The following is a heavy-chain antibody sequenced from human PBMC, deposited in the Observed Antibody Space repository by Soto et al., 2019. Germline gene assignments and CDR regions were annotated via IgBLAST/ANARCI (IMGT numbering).Heavy chain of an antibody. CDR1: GGTFSSYA. CDR3: ASRRYSSSPAGGYYYYYGMDV. J-gene: IGHJ6*02. CDR2: IIPIFGTA. V-gene: IGHV1-69*06. D-gene: IGHD6-6*01. Sequence: ASVKVSCKASGGTFSSYAISWVRQAPGQGLEWMGGIIPIFGTANYAQKFQGRVTITADKSTSTAYMELSSLRSEDTAVYYCASRRYSSSPAGGYYYYYGMDVWGQGTTVTVS.